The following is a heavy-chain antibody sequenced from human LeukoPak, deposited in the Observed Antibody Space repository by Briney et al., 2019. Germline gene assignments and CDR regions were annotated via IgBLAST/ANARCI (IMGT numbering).Heavy chain of an antibody. CDR3: ARDRHYYGSGSENWFDP. Sequence: GGSLRLSCAASGSNFRNYGMHWVRQAPGQGLERVAVISYDGSNKYYADSVKGRFTISRDNSKNALYLQMNSLRAEDTAVYYCARDRHYYGSGSENWFDPWGQGTLVTVSS. D-gene: IGHD3-10*01. CDR2: ISYDGSNK. CDR1: GSNFRNYG. V-gene: IGHV3-30*06. J-gene: IGHJ5*02.